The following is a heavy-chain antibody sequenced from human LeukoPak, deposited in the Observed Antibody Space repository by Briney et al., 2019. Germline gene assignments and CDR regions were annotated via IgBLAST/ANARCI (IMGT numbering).Heavy chain of an antibody. J-gene: IGHJ6*02. V-gene: IGHV3-33*01. Sequence: PGGSLRLSCAASGFTFSSYGMRWVRQAPGKGLEWVAVLWYDGSNKYYVESVKGRFTISRDNSKNTLYLEMNSLRAEDTAVYYCARDRGYYYYGMDVWGQGTTVIVSS. CDR2: LWYDGSNK. CDR3: ARDRGYYYYGMDV. D-gene: IGHD5-24*01. CDR1: GFTFSSYG.